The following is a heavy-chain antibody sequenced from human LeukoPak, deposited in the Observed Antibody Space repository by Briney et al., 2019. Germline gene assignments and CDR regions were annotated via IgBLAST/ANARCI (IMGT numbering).Heavy chain of an antibody. CDR3: AREGYNSGPDFDY. Sequence: PGGSLRLSCAASGFTFSDYYMSWIRQAPGKGLEWVSYTSSDSNYIYYADSVKGRFTISRDNAWNSLYLQMNSLRAEDTAVYYCAREGYNSGPDFDYWGQGTLVTVSS. J-gene: IGHJ4*02. D-gene: IGHD6-19*01. V-gene: IGHV3-11*06. CDR1: GFTFSDYY. CDR2: TSSDSNYI.